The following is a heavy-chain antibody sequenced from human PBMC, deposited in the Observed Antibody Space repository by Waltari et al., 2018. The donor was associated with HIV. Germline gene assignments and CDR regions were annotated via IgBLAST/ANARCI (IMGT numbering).Heavy chain of an antibody. Sequence: VQLVQSGAEVKKPGASVKVSCKPSGYTFTDSYIHWVRQAPGKGLEYLGGRNSYKGVTNWKKELQGRVTLTRDTYITTAYMDLSSLDSDETAVYYCAGEDCSSGCYQAFDYWGQGTPVTVTS. CDR2: RNSYKGVT. D-gene: IGHD2-2*01. CDR1: GYTFTDSY. V-gene: IGHV1-2*02. J-gene: IGHJ4*02. CDR3: AGEDCSSGCYQAFDY.